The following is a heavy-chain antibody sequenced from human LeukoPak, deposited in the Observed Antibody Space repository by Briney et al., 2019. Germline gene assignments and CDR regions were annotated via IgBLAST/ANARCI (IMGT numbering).Heavy chain of an antibody. CDR1: GFTVSSNY. D-gene: IGHD3-22*01. CDR3: ARGGGYYDSGDWFDP. CDR2: IYIGGST. V-gene: IGHV3-66*02. Sequence: GGSLGLSCAASGFTVSSNYVSWVRQAPGKGLEWVSVIYIGGSTYYADSVKGRFTISRDNSKNTLYLQMNSLRAEDTAVYYCARGGGYYDSGDWFDPWGQGTLVTVSS. J-gene: IGHJ5*02.